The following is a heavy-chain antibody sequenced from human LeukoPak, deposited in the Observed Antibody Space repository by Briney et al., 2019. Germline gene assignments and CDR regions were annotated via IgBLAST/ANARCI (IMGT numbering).Heavy chain of an antibody. CDR2: INPSGDST. J-gene: IGHJ4*02. CDR1: GYTFTRLY. D-gene: IGHD5-18*01. CDR3: ARGGTAMVADY. Sequence: GASVKVSCKASGYTFTRLYMHWVRQAPGQGLDWMGIINPSGDSTTYAHKFQGRVTMTRDTSTSTVYMELSSLRSEDTAVYYCARGGTAMVADYWGQGTLVTVSS. V-gene: IGHV1-46*01.